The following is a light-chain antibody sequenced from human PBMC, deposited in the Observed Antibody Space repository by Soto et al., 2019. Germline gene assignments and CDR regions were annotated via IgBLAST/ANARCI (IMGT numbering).Light chain of an antibody. CDR2: DAS. V-gene: IGKV3-11*01. CDR1: QSVSSS. CDR3: QQRSNWPPEVT. J-gene: IGKJ3*01. Sequence: EIVLTQSPDTLSLSPGERATLSCRASQSVSSSLAWYQQKPGQAPRLLIYDASNRATGIPARFSGSGSGTDFTLTISSREPEDFAVYYCQQRSNWPPEVTFGPGTKVDIK.